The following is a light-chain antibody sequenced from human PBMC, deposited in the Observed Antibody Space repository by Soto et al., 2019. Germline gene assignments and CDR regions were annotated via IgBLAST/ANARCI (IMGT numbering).Light chain of an antibody. CDR2: AAS. CDR3: LQDYTYPWT. CDR1: QGIRAD. J-gene: IGKJ1*01. V-gene: IGKV1-6*01. Sequence: AIQMTQSPSSLSASIGDRVTITCRASQGIRADLGWYRQRPGKAPELLIFAASSSQGGVPSRFSGSGSGTDFTLTISSLQPEDFATYFCLQDYTYPWTFGQGTKVEVE.